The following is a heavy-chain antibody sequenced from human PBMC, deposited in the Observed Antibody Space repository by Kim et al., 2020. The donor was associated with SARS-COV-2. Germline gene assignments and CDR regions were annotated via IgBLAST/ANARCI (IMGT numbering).Heavy chain of an antibody. J-gene: IGHJ5*02. CDR1: GFTFSSYA. D-gene: IGHD1-26*01. Sequence: GGSLRLSCAASGFTFSSYAMSWVRQAPGKGLEWVSAISGSGGSTYYADSVKGRFTISRDNSKNTLYLQMNSLRAEDTAVYYCAKDPNEWDLLYWFDPWGQGTLVTVSS. V-gene: IGHV3-23*01. CDR2: ISGSGGST. CDR3: AKDPNEWDLLYWFDP.